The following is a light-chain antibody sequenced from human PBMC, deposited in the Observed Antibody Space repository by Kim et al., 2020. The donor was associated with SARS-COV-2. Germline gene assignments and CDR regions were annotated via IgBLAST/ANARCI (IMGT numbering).Light chain of an antibody. CDR1: QSVSPY. V-gene: IGKV3-11*01. J-gene: IGKJ4*01. CDR2: DAS. Sequence: EIVLTQSPATLSLSPGERATLSCRASQSVSPYLAWYKQKPGQAPRLLIYDASKRATAIPARFSGSGSGTDFTLSISSLEPDDVAVYYCHLRTTSLTSGGGTKVDIK. CDR3: HLRTTSLT.